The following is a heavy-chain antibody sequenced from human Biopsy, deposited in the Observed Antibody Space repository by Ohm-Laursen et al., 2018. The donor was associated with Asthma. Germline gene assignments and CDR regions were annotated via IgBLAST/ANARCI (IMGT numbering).Heavy chain of an antibody. D-gene: IGHD3-16*01. Sequence: GSSVKVSCKASGYPFTDYYVHWVRQAPGQGLEWMGRIDLNSGGTNYARKFLGRVTMTRDTSVNTAFMVLSRLRSDDTAVYYCARIKIRIGAGTDRYFDLWGRGTLVTVSS. CDR2: IDLNSGGT. CDR3: ARIKIRIGAGTDRYFDL. V-gene: IGHV1-2*06. J-gene: IGHJ2*01. CDR1: GYPFTDYY.